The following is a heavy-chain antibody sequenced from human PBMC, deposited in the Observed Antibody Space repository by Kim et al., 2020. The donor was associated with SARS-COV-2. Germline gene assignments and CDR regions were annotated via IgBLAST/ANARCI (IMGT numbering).Heavy chain of an antibody. J-gene: IGHJ5*02. V-gene: IGHV4-4*07. CDR2: IYTSGST. Sequence: SETLSLTCTVSGGSISSYYWSWIRQPAGKGLEWIGRIYTSGSTNYNPSLKSRVTMSVDTSKNQFSLKLSSVTAADTAVYYCARERRMVRGVPGWFDPWGQGTLVTVSS. CDR3: ARERRMVRGVPGWFDP. CDR1: GGSISSYY. D-gene: IGHD3-10*01.